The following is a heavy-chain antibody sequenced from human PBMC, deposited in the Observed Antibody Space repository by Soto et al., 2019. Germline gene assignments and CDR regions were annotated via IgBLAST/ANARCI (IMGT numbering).Heavy chain of an antibody. J-gene: IGHJ6*03. V-gene: IGHV1-58*02. CDR2: IVVGSGNT. CDR3: AAGHYDILTGYYGSVENYYMDV. CDR1: GFTFTSSA. Sequence: SVKVSCKASGFTFTSSAMQWVRQARGQRLEWIGWIVVGSGNTNYAQKFQERVTITRDMSTSTANMELSSLRSEDTAVYYCAAGHYDILTGYYGSVENYYMDVWG. D-gene: IGHD3-9*01.